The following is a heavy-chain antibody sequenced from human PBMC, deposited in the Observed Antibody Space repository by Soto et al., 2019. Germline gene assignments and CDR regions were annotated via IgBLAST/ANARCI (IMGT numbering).Heavy chain of an antibody. CDR2: IKSKTDGGTT. D-gene: IGHD3-16*01. J-gene: IGHJ4*02. CDR3: TTEGGYFDY. CDR1: GFTFSNAR. Sequence: EVQLVESGGGLVKPGGSLRLSCAASGFTFSNARMSWVRQAPGKGLEWVGRIKSKTDGGTTDYAAPVKGRFTISRDDSKNTLYLQMNSLKTEDTAVYYCTTEGGYFDYWGQGTLVTVSS. V-gene: IGHV3-15*01.